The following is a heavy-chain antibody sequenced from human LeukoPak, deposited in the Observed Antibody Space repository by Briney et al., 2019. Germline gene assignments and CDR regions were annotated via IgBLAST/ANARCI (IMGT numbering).Heavy chain of an antibody. V-gene: IGHV1-2*02. Sequence: ASVKVSCKASGYSFTGYYIHWVRQDPGQGLEWMGWINPYSGDTDSAQKFQGRVAVTRDTSITTAYMDLSRLTSDDTAVYYCARANGGGAYYPFDYWGQGALVTVSS. J-gene: IGHJ4*02. CDR1: GYSFTGYY. D-gene: IGHD4-17*01. CDR3: ARANGGGAYYPFDY. CDR2: INPYSGDT.